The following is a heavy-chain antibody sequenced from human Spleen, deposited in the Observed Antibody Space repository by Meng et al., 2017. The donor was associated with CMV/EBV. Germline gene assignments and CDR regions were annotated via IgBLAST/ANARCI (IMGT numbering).Heavy chain of an antibody. Sequence: GESLKISCAASGFTVSSNYMSWVRQAPGKGLEWVSVIYSGGSTYYADSVKGRFTISRDNSKNTLSLQMNSLRADDTAVYYCLPEGCGGDCYSFDYWGQGTLVTVSS. CDR3: LPEGCGGDCYSFDY. J-gene: IGHJ4*02. CDR2: IYSGGST. V-gene: IGHV3-66*02. D-gene: IGHD2-21*01. CDR1: GFTVSSNY.